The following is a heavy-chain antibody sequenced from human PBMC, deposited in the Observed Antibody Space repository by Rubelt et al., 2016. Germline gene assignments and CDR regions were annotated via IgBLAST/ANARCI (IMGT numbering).Heavy chain of an antibody. Sequence: ANYAQKFQGRVTITADKSTSTAYMELSSLRSEDTAVYYCARYYYDSSGYYYVEDYWGQGTLVTVSS. CDR2: A. J-gene: IGHJ4*02. CDR3: ARYYYDSSGYYYVEDY. D-gene: IGHD3-22*01. V-gene: IGHV1-69*02.